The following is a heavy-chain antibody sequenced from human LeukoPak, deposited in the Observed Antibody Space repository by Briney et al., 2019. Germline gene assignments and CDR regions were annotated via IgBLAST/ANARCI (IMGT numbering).Heavy chain of an antibody. CDR2: IYTSGST. Sequence: PSETLSLTCTVSGGSISSYYWSWIRQPAGKGLEWIGRIYTSGSTNYNPSLKSRVTMSVDTSKNQFSLKLSSVTAADTAVYYCASDQYCSSTSCYTGGFTSYYYYYMDVWGKGTTVTVSS. J-gene: IGHJ6*03. CDR3: ASDQYCSSTSCYTGGFTSYYYYYMDV. D-gene: IGHD2-2*02. V-gene: IGHV4-4*07. CDR1: GGSISSYY.